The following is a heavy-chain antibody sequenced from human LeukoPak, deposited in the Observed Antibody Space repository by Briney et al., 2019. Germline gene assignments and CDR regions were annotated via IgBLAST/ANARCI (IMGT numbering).Heavy chain of an antibody. J-gene: IGHJ3*02. CDR1: GFTFSNAW. Sequence: GGSLRLSCAASGFTFSNAWMSWVRQAPGKGLEWVGRIKSKTDGGTTDYAAPVKGRFTISRDDSKNTLYLQMNSLKTEDTAVYYCTPVAMVRGLDHAFDIWGQGTMVTVSS. V-gene: IGHV3-15*01. D-gene: IGHD3-10*01. CDR3: TPVAMVRGLDHAFDI. CDR2: IKSKTDGGTT.